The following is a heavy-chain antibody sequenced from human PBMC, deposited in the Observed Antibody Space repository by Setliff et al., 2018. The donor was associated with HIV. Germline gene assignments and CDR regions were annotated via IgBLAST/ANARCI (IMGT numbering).Heavy chain of an antibody. Sequence: ASVKVSCKASGYTFTTYGVNWVRQAPGQGLEWMGWINSYNGNTKFAQKFQGRVTMTTDTSTTTAFMELRSLKADDMGIYYCSRSGVPPYYYCGMDVWGQGTTVTVSS. V-gene: IGHV1-18*03. D-gene: IGHD2-21*01. CDR2: INSYNGNT. J-gene: IGHJ6*02. CDR3: SRSGVPPYYYCGMDV. CDR1: GYTFTTYG.